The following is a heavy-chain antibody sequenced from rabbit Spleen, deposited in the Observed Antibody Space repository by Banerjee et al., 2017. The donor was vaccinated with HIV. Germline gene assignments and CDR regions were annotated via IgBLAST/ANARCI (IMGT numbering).Heavy chain of an antibody. D-gene: IGHD1-1*01. Sequence: QQQLEESGGGLVKPGGTLTLTCKASGIDFSSFYYMCWVRQAPGKGLEWIACINTVTGKSVYASWAQGRFIMSRTSSTTVTLQMTSLTAADTATYFCARDLVAVIGWNFNLWGQGTLVTVS. V-gene: IGHV1S45*01. CDR3: ARDLVAVIGWNFNL. CDR2: INTVTGKS. CDR1: GIDFSSFYY. J-gene: IGHJ4*01.